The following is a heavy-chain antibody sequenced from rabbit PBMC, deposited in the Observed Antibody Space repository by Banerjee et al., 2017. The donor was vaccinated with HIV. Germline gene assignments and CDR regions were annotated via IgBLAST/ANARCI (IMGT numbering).Heavy chain of an antibody. J-gene: IGHJ2*01. CDR2: INTSSGNT. V-gene: IGHV1S45*01. D-gene: IGHD2-1*01. CDR3: ARRATYYADYADGAFDP. CDR1: GFSFSNKYV. Sequence: QEQLEESGGDLVKPEGSLTLTCTASGFSFSNKYVMCWVRQAPGKGLEWIACINTSSGNTVYASWAKGRFTISKTSSTTVTLQMTSLTAADTATYFCARRATYYADYADGAFDPWGPGTLVTVS.